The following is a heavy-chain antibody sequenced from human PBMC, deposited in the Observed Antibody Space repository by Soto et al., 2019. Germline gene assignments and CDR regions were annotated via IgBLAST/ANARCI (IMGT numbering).Heavy chain of an antibody. V-gene: IGHV3-30-3*01. CDR1: GFTFSSYA. CDR3: ARDLVIQLWLGRGMDV. D-gene: IGHD5-18*01. CDR2: ISYDGSNK. J-gene: IGHJ6*02. Sequence: GGSLRLSCAASGFTFSSYAIHWVRQAPGKGLEWVAVISYDGSNKYYADSVKGRFTISRDNSKNTLYLQMNSLRAEDTAVYYCARDLVIQLWLGRGMDVWGQGTTVTVSS.